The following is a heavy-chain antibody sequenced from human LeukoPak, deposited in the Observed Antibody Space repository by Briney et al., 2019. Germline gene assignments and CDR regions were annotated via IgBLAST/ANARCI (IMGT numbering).Heavy chain of an antibody. Sequence: ASETLSLTCAVYGGSFSGYYWSWIRQPPGKGLEWIGEINHSGSTNYNPSLKSRVTISVDTSKNQFSLKLSSVTAADTAVYYCASGVGLPFDYWGQGTLVTVSS. D-gene: IGHD2-2*01. CDR3: ASGVGLPFDY. CDR1: GGSFSGYY. V-gene: IGHV4-34*01. J-gene: IGHJ4*02. CDR2: INHSGST.